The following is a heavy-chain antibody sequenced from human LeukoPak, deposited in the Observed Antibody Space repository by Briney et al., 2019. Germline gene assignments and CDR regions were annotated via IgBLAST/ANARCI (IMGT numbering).Heavy chain of an antibody. V-gene: IGHV3-23*01. CDR3: AKDHFGTCYVFDY. J-gene: IGHJ4*02. CDR1: GFTFSSYA. CDR2: ISGSGGST. D-gene: IGHD2-15*01. Sequence: PGGSLRLSCAASGFTFSSYAMSWVRQAPGKGLEWVSTISGSGGSTYYADSVKGRFTISRDNSKNTLYLQMNSLRAEDTAAYSCAKDHFGTCYVFDYWGQGTLVTVSS.